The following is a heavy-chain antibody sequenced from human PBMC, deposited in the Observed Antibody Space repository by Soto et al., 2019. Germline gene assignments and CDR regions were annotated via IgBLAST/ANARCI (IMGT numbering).Heavy chain of an antibody. J-gene: IGHJ5*01. CDR2: TYYRSYWYN. Sequence: SQTLSLTCVISGDSVSTNSATWDWIRQSPSRGLEWLGRTYYRSYWYNDYAASVKGRISINPDTSNNQVSLQLKSVTPDDTAVYYCVSLIGDSWLDSWGQGTLVTVSS. CDR3: VSLIGDSWLDS. D-gene: IGHD2-8*01. V-gene: IGHV6-1*01. CDR1: GDSVSTNSAT.